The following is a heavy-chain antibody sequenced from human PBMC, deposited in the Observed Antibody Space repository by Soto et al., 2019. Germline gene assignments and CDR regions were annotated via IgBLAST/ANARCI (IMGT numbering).Heavy chain of an antibody. Sequence: ETLSLTCAVYGVSFSGYYWSWIRQPPGKGLEWIGEINHSGSTNYNPSLKSRVTISVDTSKNQFSLKLSSVTAADTAIYYCARGLTTMNRGNWFDPWGQGTLVTVSS. CDR1: GVSFSGYY. J-gene: IGHJ5*02. D-gene: IGHD3-22*01. V-gene: IGHV4-34*01. CDR2: INHSGST. CDR3: ARGLTTMNRGNWFDP.